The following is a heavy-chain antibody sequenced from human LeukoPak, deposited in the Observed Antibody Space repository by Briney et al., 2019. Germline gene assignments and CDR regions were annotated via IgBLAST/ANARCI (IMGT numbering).Heavy chain of an antibody. CDR2: ISYDGSNK. V-gene: IGHV3-30-3*01. CDR1: GFTFRSYA. D-gene: IGHD3-3*01. J-gene: IGHJ3*02. CDR3: ARELAIFGVVTYAFDI. Sequence: GGSLRLSCAAPGFTFRSYAMHGVRQAPGKGRGGVAVISYDGSNKYYADSVKGRFTISRDNSKNTLYLQMNSLRAEDTAVYYCARELAIFGVVTYAFDIWGQGTMVTVSS.